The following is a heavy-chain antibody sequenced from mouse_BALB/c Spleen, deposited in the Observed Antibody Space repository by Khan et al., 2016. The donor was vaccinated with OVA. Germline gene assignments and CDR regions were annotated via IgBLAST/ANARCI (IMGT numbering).Heavy chain of an antibody. CDR3: ARRSLRWDFDY. V-gene: IGHV1-7*01. CDR2: INPSTGYT. J-gene: IGHJ2*01. CDR1: GYTFINYW. Sequence: QVQLQQSGAELAKPGASVKMSCKASGYTFINYWILWVKQRPGQGLEWIGYINPSTGYTEYNQNFKDKATLTADKSSSTAYMQLSSLTSEDSAVYYCARRSLRWDFDYWGQGTPLTVSS. D-gene: IGHD1-1*01.